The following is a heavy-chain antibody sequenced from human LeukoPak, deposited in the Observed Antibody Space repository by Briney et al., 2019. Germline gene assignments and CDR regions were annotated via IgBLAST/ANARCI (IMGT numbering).Heavy chain of an antibody. CDR1: GGSFSGYY. CDR2: ISHSGST. CDR3: ARDPVSSGWSGGDAFDI. D-gene: IGHD6-19*01. V-gene: IGHV4-34*01. Sequence: SETLSLTCAVYGGSFSGYYWSWIRQPPGKGLGWIGAISHSGSTNYNPSLKSRVTISVDTSKNQFSLKLSSVTAADTAVYYCARDPVSSGWSGGDAFDIWGQGTMVTVSS. J-gene: IGHJ3*02.